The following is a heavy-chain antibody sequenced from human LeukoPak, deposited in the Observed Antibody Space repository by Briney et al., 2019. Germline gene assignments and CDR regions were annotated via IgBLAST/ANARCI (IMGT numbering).Heavy chain of an antibody. CDR1: GGSFSGYY. V-gene: IGHV4-59*01. CDR3: ARGGVEVRGVIITLPNY. J-gene: IGHJ4*02. Sequence: SETLSLTCAVYGGSFSGYYWSWIRQPPGKGLEWIGYIYYSGSTNYNPSLKSRVTISVDTSKNQFSLKLSSVTAADTAVYYCARGGVEVRGVIITLPNYWGQGTLVTVSS. D-gene: IGHD3-10*01. CDR2: IYYSGST.